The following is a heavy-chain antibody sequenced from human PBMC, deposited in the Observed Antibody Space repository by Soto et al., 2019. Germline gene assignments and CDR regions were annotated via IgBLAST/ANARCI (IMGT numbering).Heavy chain of an antibody. Sequence: QVQLVESGGGVVQPGRSLRLSCAASGFTFSSYGMHWVRQAPGKGLEWVAVISYDGSNKYYADSVKGRFTISRDNSKNTLYLQMNSLRAEDTAVYYCAKDGMWGLYYFDYWGQGTLVTVSS. D-gene: IGHD1-26*01. CDR2: ISYDGSNK. CDR3: AKDGMWGLYYFDY. CDR1: GFTFSSYG. V-gene: IGHV3-30*18. J-gene: IGHJ4*02.